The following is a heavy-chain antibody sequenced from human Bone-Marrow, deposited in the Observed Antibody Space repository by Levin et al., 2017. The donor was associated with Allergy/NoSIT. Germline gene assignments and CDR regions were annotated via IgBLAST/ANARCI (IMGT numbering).Heavy chain of an antibody. CDR2: IYYAGYT. CDR1: GGSITSSGHY. CDR3: ARILDYFFYIDV. V-gene: IGHV4-31*03. Sequence: SETLSLTCSVSGGSITSSGHYWSWVRQHPGKGLEWIGYIYYAGYTNYSPSLKSRVSISSDTSKNQFSLQLTSVTAADTAVYYCARILDYFFYIDVWGKGTAVSVSS. J-gene: IGHJ6*03.